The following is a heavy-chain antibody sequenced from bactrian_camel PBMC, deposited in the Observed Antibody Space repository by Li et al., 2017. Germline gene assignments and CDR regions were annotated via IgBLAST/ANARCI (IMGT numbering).Heavy chain of an antibody. J-gene: IGHJ4*01. CDR2: MDRGASIT. D-gene: IGHD4*01. V-gene: IGHV3S34*01. CDR3: AAELRPDYVLQVRNILRPNGYNR. CDR1: EFSLY. Sequence: HVQLVESGGGSVQPGTSARLSCVASEFSLYMVWVHQAPGKGPEWVAFMDRGASITYADSVKGRFTSSRDYDKNTVYLQMNTLKPEDSGMYYCAAELRPDYVLQVRNILRPNGYNRWGRGTQVTVS.